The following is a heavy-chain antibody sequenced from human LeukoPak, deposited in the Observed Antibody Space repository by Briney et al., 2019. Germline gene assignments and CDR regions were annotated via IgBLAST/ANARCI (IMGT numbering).Heavy chain of an antibody. J-gene: IGHJ4*02. CDR1: GVTFSSYA. Sequence: PGGSLRLSCAASGVTFSSYAMHWVRQAPGKGLEWVAVISYDGSNKYYADSVKGRFTISRDTSKNTLYLQMNSLRAEDTAVSYCASDWAKYDSSGHYWGQGTLVTVSS. V-gene: IGHV3-30*04. CDR3: ASDWAKYDSSGHY. D-gene: IGHD3-22*01. CDR2: ISYDGSNK.